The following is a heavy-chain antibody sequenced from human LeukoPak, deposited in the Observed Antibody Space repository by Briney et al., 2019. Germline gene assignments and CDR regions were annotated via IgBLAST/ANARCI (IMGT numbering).Heavy chain of an antibody. Sequence: SETLSLTCTVSGGSISGYYWSWIRQPPGEGLEWIGYIYSSGTTNYNPSLKSQITISLDTSKNQFSLKLSSVTAADTAVYYCARGQTYYYDSSGSEFDYWGQGTLVTVSS. CDR3: ARGQTYYYDSSGSEFDY. V-gene: IGHV4-59*01. CDR1: GGSISGYY. CDR2: IYSSGTT. J-gene: IGHJ4*02. D-gene: IGHD3-22*01.